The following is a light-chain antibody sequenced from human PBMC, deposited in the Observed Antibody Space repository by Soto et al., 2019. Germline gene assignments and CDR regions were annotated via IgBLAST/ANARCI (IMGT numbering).Light chain of an antibody. CDR3: HSRA. J-gene: IGKJ5*01. Sequence: DIQLTQTPSTLSASVGDEDTITCRASQTISRWLAWYQQKPGRAPKLLIYDASTLESGVPSRFSGSGSETEFTLTISRLQPDDFATYFCHSRAFGQGTRLEI. CDR2: DAS. CDR1: QTISRW. V-gene: IGKV1-5*01.